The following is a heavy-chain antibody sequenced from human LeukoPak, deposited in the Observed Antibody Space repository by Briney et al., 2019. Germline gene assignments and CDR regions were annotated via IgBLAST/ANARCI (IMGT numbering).Heavy chain of an antibody. J-gene: IGHJ4*02. CDR3: ARKNYYGSGSSEN. D-gene: IGHD3-10*01. CDR1: GYTFTGYY. CDR2: INPNSGGT. Sequence: ASVKVSCKASGYTFTGYYMHWVRQAPGQGLEWMGWINPNSGGTNYAQKFQGRVTMTRDTSISTAYMELSRPRSDDTAVYYCARKNYYGSGSSENWGQGTLVTVSS. V-gene: IGHV1-2*02.